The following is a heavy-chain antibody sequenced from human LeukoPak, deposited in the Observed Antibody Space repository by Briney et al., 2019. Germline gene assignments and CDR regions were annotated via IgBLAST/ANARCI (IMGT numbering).Heavy chain of an antibody. V-gene: IGHV4-59*01. J-gene: IGHJ4*02. CDR2: IYYSGST. CDR3: ARGVDSSGYYLDY. Sequence: PSETLSLTCAVSGGSISSYYWSWIRQPPGKGLEWIGYIYYSGSTNYNPSLKSRVTISVDTSKNQFSLKLSSVTAADTAVYYCARGVDSSGYYLDYWGQGTLVTVSS. D-gene: IGHD3-22*01. CDR1: GGSISSYY.